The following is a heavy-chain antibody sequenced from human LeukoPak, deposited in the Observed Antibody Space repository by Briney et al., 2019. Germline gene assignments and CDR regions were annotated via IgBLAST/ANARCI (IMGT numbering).Heavy chain of an antibody. J-gene: IGHJ4*02. CDR3: ARVPSRFLEPFDY. Sequence: SETLSLTCTISGWSLRDYYWSWIRQPPGKGLEWIGEIGGRTGVTNYNPSLKSRAALSLDTSENHFSLTLHSVTAADTAVYYCARVPSRFLEPFDYWGQGTLVTVSS. CDR1: GWSLRDYY. D-gene: IGHD3-3*01. CDR2: IGGRTGVT. V-gene: IGHV4-34*01.